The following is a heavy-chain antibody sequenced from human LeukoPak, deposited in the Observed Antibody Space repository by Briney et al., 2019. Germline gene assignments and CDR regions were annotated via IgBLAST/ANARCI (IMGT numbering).Heavy chain of an antibody. J-gene: IGHJ4*02. D-gene: IGHD6-19*01. V-gene: IGHV3-53*01. CDR3: VRATYSSGWSLNYYFDY. CDR2: IYSGGTT. CDR1: GFIVSSNY. Sequence: QPGGSLRLSCAASGFIVSSNYMTWVRQAPGKGLEWVSVIYSGGTTYYADSVKGRFTISRDDSKNTLYLQMNSLRAEDTAVYYCVRATYSSGWSLNYYFDYWGQGTLVAVSS.